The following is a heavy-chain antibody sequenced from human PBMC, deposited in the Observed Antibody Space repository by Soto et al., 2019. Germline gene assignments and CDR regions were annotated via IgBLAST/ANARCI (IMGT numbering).Heavy chain of an antibody. CDR3: ARGRAYYDFWSGYYCFDY. V-gene: IGHV4-34*01. Sequence: SETLSLTCAVYGGSFSGYYWSWIRQPPGKGLEWIGEINHSGSTNYNPSLKSRVTISVDTSKNQFSLRLSSVTAADTAVYYCARGRAYYDFWSGYYCFDYWGQGTLVTVSS. D-gene: IGHD3-3*01. J-gene: IGHJ4*02. CDR1: GGSFSGYY. CDR2: INHSGST.